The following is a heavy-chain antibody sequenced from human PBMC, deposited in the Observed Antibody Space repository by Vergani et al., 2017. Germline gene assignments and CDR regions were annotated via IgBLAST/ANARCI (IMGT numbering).Heavy chain of an antibody. CDR1: GGTFSSYA. D-gene: IGHD3-10*01. V-gene: IGHV1-69*05. CDR3: ARDDIEVYYGRGSYFDS. CDR2: IIPIFGTA. J-gene: IGHJ4*02. Sequence: QVQLVQSGAEVKKPGSSVKVSCKASGGTFSSYAISWVRQAPGQGLEWMGRIIPIFGTANYAQKLQGRVTMTTDTSTSTAYMELRSLRSDDTAVYYCARDDIEVYYGRGSYFDSWGQGTLVTVSS.